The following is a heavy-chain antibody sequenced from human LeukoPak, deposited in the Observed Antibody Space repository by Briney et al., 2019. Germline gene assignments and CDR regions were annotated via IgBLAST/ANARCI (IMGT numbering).Heavy chain of an antibody. CDR3: ARGSTVPNNYCLDY. V-gene: IGHV3-11*01. Sequence: GGSLRLSCEASGFAFRDYYISWIRQAPGKGLEWIAYISSSGSTTYYADSVKGRFTISRDNAKNSLSLQMDSLRAEDTAVYYCARGSTVPNNYCLDYWGQGALVTVSS. CDR1: GFAFRDYY. J-gene: IGHJ4*02. D-gene: IGHD1-1*01. CDR2: ISSSGSTT.